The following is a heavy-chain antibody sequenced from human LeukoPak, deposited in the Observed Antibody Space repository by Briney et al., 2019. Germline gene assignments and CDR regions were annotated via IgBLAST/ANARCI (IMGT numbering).Heavy chain of an antibody. J-gene: IGHJ4*02. CDR1: GYTFTSNY. CDR2: IYPRDGST. CDR3: ARDQEGFDY. V-gene: IGHV1-46*01. Sequence: ASVKVSCKAYGYTFTSNYIHWVRQAPGQGLEWMGMIYPRDGSTSYAQKFQGRVTVTRDTSTSTVHMELSGLRSEDTAVYYCARDQEGFDYWGQGTLVTVSS.